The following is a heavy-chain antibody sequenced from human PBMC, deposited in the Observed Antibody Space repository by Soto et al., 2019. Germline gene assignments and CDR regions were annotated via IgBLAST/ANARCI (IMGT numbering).Heavy chain of an antibody. CDR2: IYYSGST. D-gene: IGHD5-12*01. V-gene: IGHV4-59*08. J-gene: IGHJ3*02. CDR3: ARKTVATDAFDI. Sequence: SETLSLTCTVSGGSITGYYWSWIRKPPGKGLEWIGYIYYSGSTEYNPSLKSRVTISVGASKNQFSLKLSSVTAADTAVYYCARKTVATDAFDIWGQGTMVTFSS. CDR1: GGSITGYY.